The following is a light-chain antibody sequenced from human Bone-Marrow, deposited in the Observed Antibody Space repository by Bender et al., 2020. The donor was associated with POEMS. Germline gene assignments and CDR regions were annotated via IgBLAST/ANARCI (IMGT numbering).Light chain of an antibody. CDR2: EVT. CDR3: CSYADGSNLV. Sequence: QSALTQPASVSGSPGQSITISCTGTSSDVGSYYLVSWYQHHPGKTPKLILFEVTRRPSGVSDRFSGSKSGNTASLTISGLQADDEAVYYCCSYADGSNLVFGGGTKVTVL. V-gene: IGLV2-23*02. CDR1: SSDVGSYYL. J-gene: IGLJ2*01.